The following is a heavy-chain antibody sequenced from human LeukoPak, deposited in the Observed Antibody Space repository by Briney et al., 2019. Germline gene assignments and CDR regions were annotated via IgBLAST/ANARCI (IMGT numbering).Heavy chain of an antibody. J-gene: IGHJ4*02. Sequence: SETLSLTCTVSGGSISSSSCYWGWIRQPPGKGLEWIGSIYYSGSTYYNPSLKSRVTISVDTSKNQFSLNLSSVTAADTAVYYCARDYVKLPGHYYFDYWGQGTLVTVSS. CDR3: ARDYVKLPGHYYFDY. V-gene: IGHV4-39*02. CDR1: GGSISSSSCY. CDR2: IYYSGST. D-gene: IGHD1-1*01.